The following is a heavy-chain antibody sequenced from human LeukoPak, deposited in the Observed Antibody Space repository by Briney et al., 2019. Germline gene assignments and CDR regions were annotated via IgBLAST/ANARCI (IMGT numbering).Heavy chain of an antibody. V-gene: IGHV3-7*01. CDR3: AGRGRGYDFPFDY. J-gene: IGHJ4*02. D-gene: IGHD5-12*01. CDR1: GFTFSSYW. Sequence: PGGSLRLSCAASGFTFSSYWMSWVRQAPGKGLEWVANIKQDGSEKYYVDSVKGRFTISRDNAKNSLYLQMNSLRAEDTAVYYCAGRGRGYDFPFDYWGQGTLVTVSS. CDR2: IKQDGSEK.